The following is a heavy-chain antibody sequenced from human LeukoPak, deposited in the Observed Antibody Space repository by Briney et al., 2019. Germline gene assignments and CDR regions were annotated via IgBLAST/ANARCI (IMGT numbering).Heavy chain of an antibody. D-gene: IGHD5-24*01. CDR3: ARGRGGQNRVDN. CDR2: ISSGSRYI. CDR1: GFTLSSYR. V-gene: IGHV3-21*01. Sequence: GGSLTLSCVASGFTLSSYRMKCVGQAPGKGLVWVSSISSGSRYIHCADSVKGRFTISRDNANNSLCLQRKSLRAEVTAVSYCARGRGGQNRVDNWGQGTLVTVSS. J-gene: IGHJ4*02.